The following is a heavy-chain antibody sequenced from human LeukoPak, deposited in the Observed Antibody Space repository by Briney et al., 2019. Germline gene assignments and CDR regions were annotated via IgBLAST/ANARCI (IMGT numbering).Heavy chain of an antibody. Sequence: GGSLRLSCAASGFTFSSYSMNWVRQAPGKGLEWFSSIISSSSYIYYADSVKGRFTISKDNAKNSLYLQMNSLRAEDTAVYYCARTYSSSSEYYHYMDVWGKGTTVTVSS. CDR1: GFTFSSYS. J-gene: IGHJ6*03. V-gene: IGHV3-21*01. D-gene: IGHD6-6*01. CDR3: ARTYSSSSEYYHYMDV. CDR2: IISSSSYI.